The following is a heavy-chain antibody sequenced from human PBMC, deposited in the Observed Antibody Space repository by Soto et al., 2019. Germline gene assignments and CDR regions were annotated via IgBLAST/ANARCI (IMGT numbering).Heavy chain of an antibody. CDR2: ISAHNGNT. D-gene: IGHD2-8*02. J-gene: IGHJ4*02. CDR3: ARGRYWDY. CDR1: GYDFTTYG. Sequence: QVHLVQSGAEVKKSGASVKVSCKGSGYDFTTYGITWVRQAPGQGLEWMAWISAHNGNTDYAQKLQGRVTVTRDTSTSKAYIRLRILRSEDTAVYYGARGRYWDYWGQGALFTVSS. V-gene: IGHV1-18*01.